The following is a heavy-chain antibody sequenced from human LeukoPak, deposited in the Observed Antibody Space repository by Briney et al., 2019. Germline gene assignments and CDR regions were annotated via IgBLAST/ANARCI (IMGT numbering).Heavy chain of an antibody. CDR3: ARALPTTATFLNYAFDI. J-gene: IGHJ3*02. D-gene: IGHD1-26*01. CDR2: IIPIFGTA. CDR1: GGTFSSYA. Sequence: ASVKVSCKASGGTFSSYAISWVRQAPGQGLEWMGGIIPIFGTANYAQKFQGRVTITADESTSTAYMELSSLRSEDTAVYYCARALPTTATFLNYAFDIWGQGTMVTVSS. V-gene: IGHV1-69*13.